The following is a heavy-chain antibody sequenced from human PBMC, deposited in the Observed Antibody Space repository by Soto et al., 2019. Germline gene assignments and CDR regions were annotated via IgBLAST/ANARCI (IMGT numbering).Heavy chain of an antibody. CDR2: TYSGGST. CDR3: ARKLSGAVQGWAYGMDV. J-gene: IGHJ6*02. V-gene: IGHV3-53*02. CDR1: GFTVSIYN. D-gene: IGHD1-26*01. Sequence: EVHLVESGGGLMQPGGSLRLSCAASGFTVSIYNMIWVRQAPVKGLEWVSVTYSGGSTQYADSVKGRFTVSRDNSKNTLYLQMSSLRDEDTAVYYCARKLSGAVQGWAYGMDVWGRGTTVTVSS.